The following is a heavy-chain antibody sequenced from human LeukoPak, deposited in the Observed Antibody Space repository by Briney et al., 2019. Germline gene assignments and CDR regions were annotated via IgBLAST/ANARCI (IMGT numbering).Heavy chain of an antibody. D-gene: IGHD3-22*01. J-gene: IGHJ4*02. CDR2: ISYDGSNK. Sequence: ARSLSLSCAASGFTFSSYGMDWVRQAPGKGLEWVAVISYDGSNKYYADSVKGRFTISRDNSKNTLYLQMNSLRAEDTAVYYCAKADNTNYYDSTGLDYWGQGTLVTVSS. CDR1: GFTFSSYG. CDR3: AKADNTNYYDSTGLDY. V-gene: IGHV3-30*18.